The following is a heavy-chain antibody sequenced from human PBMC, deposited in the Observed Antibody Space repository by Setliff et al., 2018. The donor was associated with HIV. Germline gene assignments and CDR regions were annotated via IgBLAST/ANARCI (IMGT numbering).Heavy chain of an antibody. V-gene: IGHV1-24*01. CDR2: FDPEDGET. CDR1: GGTFSNYA. CDR3: ATDPGYSSTWYSESFQH. D-gene: IGHD6-13*01. J-gene: IGHJ1*01. Sequence: ASVKVSCKTSGGTFSNYAISWVRQAPGQGLEWMANFDPEDGETFYAQKFQGRLTMTEDTSTDTAYMELSSLRSDDTAMYYCATDPGYSSTWYSESFQHWGQGTVVTVSS.